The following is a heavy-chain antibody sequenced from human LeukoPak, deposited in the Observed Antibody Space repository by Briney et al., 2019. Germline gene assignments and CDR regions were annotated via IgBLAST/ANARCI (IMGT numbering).Heavy chain of an antibody. V-gene: IGHV4-34*01. CDR2: INHSGST. J-gene: IGHJ6*03. D-gene: IGHD6-6*01. CDR3: ARRPRSYSNSSPRYMDV. CDR1: GGSFSGYY. Sequence: SETLSLTCAVYGGSFSGYYWSWIRQPPGKGLEWIGEINHSGSTNYNPSLKSRVTISVDTSKDHFSLKLSSVTAADTAVYYCARRPRSYSNSSPRYMDVWGKGTTVTVSS.